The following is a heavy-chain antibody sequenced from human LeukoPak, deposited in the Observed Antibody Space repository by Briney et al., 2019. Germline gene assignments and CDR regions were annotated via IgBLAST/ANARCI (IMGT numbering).Heavy chain of an antibody. CDR1: GFTFSSYW. V-gene: IGHV3-74*01. CDR2: INSDGSST. J-gene: IGHJ4*02. CDR3: ARPSYDYVWGSYRF. Sequence: GGSLRLSCAASGFTFSSYWMHWVRQAPGKGLVWVSRINSDGSSTSYADSVKGRFTISRDNAKNTLYLQMNSLRAEDTAVYYCARPSYDYVWGSYRFWGQGTLVTVSS. D-gene: IGHD3-16*02.